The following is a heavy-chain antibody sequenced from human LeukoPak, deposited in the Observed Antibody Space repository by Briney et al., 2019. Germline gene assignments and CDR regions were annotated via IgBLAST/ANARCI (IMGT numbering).Heavy chain of an antibody. V-gene: IGHV1-8*03. J-gene: IGHJ4*02. CDR3: ARIPSTYSSGWYYFDY. CDR2: MNPNSGNT. CDR1: RYTFTSYD. Sequence: EASVKVSCKASRYTFTSYDINWVRQATGQGLEWMGRMNPNSGNTGYAQKFQGRVTITRNTSISTAYMELSSLRSEDTAVYYCARIPSTYSSGWYYFDYWGQGTLVTVSS. D-gene: IGHD6-19*01.